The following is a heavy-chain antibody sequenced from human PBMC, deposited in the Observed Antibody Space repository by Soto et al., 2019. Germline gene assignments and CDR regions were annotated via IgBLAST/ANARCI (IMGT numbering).Heavy chain of an antibody. D-gene: IGHD4-4*01. CDR1: GGSISSGSYS. J-gene: IGHJ5*02. V-gene: IGHV4-30-2*01. CDR3: ARAGEAIVTTVYNWFDP. Sequence: SETLSLTCAVSGGSISSGSYSWSWIRQPPGKGLEWIGYIYHSGSTYYNPSLKSRVTISVARSKNQFSLKLTSVTAADTAVYYCARAGEAIVTTVYNWFDPWGQGTLVTVSS. CDR2: IYHSGST.